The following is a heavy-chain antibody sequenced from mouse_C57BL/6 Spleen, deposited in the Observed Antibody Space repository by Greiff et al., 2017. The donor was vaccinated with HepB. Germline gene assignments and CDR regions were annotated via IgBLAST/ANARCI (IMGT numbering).Heavy chain of an antibody. V-gene: IGHV3-6*01. CDR2: ISYDGSN. Sequence: DVHLVESGPGLVKPSQSLSLTCSVTGYSITSGYYWNWIRQFPGNKLEWMGYISYDGSNNYNPSLKNRISITRDTSKNQFFLKLNSVTTEDTATYYCAKTPNYYGSSGYYFDYWGQGTTLTVSS. CDR1: GYSITSGYY. CDR3: AKTPNYYGSSGYYFDY. D-gene: IGHD1-1*01. J-gene: IGHJ2*01.